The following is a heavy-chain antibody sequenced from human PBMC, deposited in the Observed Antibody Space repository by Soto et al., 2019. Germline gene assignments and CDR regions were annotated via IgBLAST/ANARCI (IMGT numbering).Heavy chain of an antibody. CDR3: AKVPTGGWVFDY. CDR1: GFTFSSYA. V-gene: IGHV3-23*01. D-gene: IGHD7-27*01. J-gene: IGHJ4*02. CDR2: ISGSGGST. Sequence: GGSLRLSCAASGFTFSSYAMSWVRQAPGKGLEWVSAISGSGGSTYYADSVKGRFTISRDNSKNTLYLQMNSLRAEDTAIYYCAKVPTGGWVFDYWGQGTLVTVSS.